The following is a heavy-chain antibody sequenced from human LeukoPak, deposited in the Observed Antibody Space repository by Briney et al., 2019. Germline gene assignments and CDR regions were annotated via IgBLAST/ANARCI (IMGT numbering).Heavy chain of an antibody. CDR3: ARVSMVWDAFDI. V-gene: IGHV1-18*01. CDR2: ISAYNGNT. CDR1: GHTFTSYG. J-gene: IGHJ3*02. D-gene: IGHD2-8*01. Sequence: ASVKVSCKASGHTFTSYGISWVRQAPGQGLEWMGWISAYNGNTNYAQKLQGRVTMTTDTSTSTAYMELRSLRSDDTAVYYCARVSMVWDAFDIWGQGTMVTVSS.